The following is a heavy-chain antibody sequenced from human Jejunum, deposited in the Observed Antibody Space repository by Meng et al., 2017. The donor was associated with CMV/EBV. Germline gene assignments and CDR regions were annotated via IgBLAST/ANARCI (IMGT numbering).Heavy chain of an antibody. CDR3: ARNRPRGVATGANWFDP. CDR1: GYNFTSYG. J-gene: IGHJ5*02. Sequence: QVQRVQSGDEVKKPGASVKVSCKASGYNFTSYGISWVRQAPGQGLEWMGWISAYNGNTNYAQKLQGRVTMTTDTSTSTAYMELRSLRSDDTAVYYCARNRPRGVATGANWFDPWGQGTLVTVSS. V-gene: IGHV1-18*01. D-gene: IGHD5-12*01. CDR2: ISAYNGNT.